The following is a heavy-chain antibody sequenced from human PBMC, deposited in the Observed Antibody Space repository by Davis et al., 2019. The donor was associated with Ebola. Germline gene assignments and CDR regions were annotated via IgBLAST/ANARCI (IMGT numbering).Heavy chain of an antibody. CDR2: TYYSSKWYN. V-gene: IGHV6-1*01. CDR3: ARGWLRRGMDV. CDR1: GDSVSTNSGA. Sequence: HSQTLSLTCSIPGDSVSTNSGAWNWIRQSPSRGLEWLGRTYYSSKWYNESALSVKSRMIISADTSKNQFSLQLNSVTPEDTALYYCARGWLRRGMDVWGEGTTVTVSS. J-gene: IGHJ6*04. D-gene: IGHD5-18*01.